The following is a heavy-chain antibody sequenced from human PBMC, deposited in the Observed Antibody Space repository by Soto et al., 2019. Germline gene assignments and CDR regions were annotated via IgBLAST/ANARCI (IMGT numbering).Heavy chain of an antibody. CDR1: GGTFSSYT. CDR3: ARDKGGSYFEYYFDY. V-gene: IGHV1-69*08. D-gene: IGHD1-26*01. J-gene: IGHJ4*02. Sequence: QVQLVQSGAEVKKPGSSVKVSCKASGGTFSSYTISWVRQAPGQGLEWMGRIIPILGIANYAQKFQGRVTITADKPXXAAYMELGSLGSEDTAVYYCARDKGGSYFEYYFDYWGQGTLVTVSS. CDR2: IIPILGIA.